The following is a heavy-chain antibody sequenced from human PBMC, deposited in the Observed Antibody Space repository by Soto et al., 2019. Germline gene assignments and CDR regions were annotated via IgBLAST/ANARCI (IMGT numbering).Heavy chain of an antibody. D-gene: IGHD2-15*01. CDR3: ATGIATRPPGDY. J-gene: IGHJ4*02. CDR2: ISSSNSYI. CDR1: GFTFSSYS. Sequence: EVQLVESGGGLVKPGGSLRLSCAASGFTFSSYSMNWVRQAPGKGLVRVSFISSSNSYISYAVSVKGRFTISRDNAMDSLYLEMNSLGADDTAVYYCATGIATRPPGDYWGQGTLVTVSS. V-gene: IGHV3-21*01.